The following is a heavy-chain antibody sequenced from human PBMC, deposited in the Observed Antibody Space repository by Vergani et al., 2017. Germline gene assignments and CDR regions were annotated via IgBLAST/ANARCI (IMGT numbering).Heavy chain of an antibody. Sequence: QVPLVPSGAEVKKPGASVKVSCQVSGYTLTELSMHWVRQAPGKGLEWMGGFDPEDVETIYAQKFQGRVTMTEDTSTDTAYMELSSLRSEDTAVYYCATADPTMTTVTTWDYWGQGTLVTVSS. CDR2: FDPEDVET. V-gene: IGHV1-24*01. CDR3: ATADPTMTTVTTWDY. J-gene: IGHJ4*02. D-gene: IGHD4-17*01. CDR1: GYTLTELS.